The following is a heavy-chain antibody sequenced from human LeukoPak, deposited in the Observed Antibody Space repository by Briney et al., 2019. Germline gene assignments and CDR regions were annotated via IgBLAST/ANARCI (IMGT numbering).Heavy chain of an antibody. J-gene: IGHJ4*02. D-gene: IGHD3-10*01. V-gene: IGHV3-21*04. CDR2: ISSSGYST. Sequence: GGSLRLSCAASGFTFSSYSMNWVRQAPGKGLEWVSSISSSGYSTYYADSVKGRFTISRDNSKNTLYLQLNSLRAEDTAVYYCARDDPMLTYYYGSGSLDYWGQGTLVTVSS. CDR3: ARDDPMLTYYYGSGSLDY. CDR1: GFTFSSYS.